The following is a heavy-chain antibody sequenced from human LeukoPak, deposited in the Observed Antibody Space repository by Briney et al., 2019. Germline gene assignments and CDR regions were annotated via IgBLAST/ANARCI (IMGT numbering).Heavy chain of an antibody. J-gene: IGHJ4*02. V-gene: IGHV3-7*01. CDR2: INKDGSEK. CDR1: GVTFSNHW. Sequence: PGGSLRLSCSASGVTFSNHWMNWVRQAPGKGLEWVANINKDGSEKNYVDSVKGRFTISRDNAKNSLYLQMNYLRPEDTAVYYCARQDHGPDYWGQGTLVTVSS. D-gene: IGHD1-14*01. CDR3: ARQDHGPDY.